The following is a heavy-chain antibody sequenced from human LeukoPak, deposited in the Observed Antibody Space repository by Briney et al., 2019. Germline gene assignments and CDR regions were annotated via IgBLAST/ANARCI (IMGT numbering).Heavy chain of an antibody. D-gene: IGHD1-26*01. CDR1: GGSISSYY. Sequence: SETLSLTCTVSGGSISSYYCSWIRQPPGKGLEWIGYIYYSGSTNYNPSLKSRVTKSVDTSKNQFSLKLSSVTAADTAVYFCARSCSGTYYYFDYWGQGILVTVSS. V-gene: IGHV4-59*01. CDR3: ARSCSGTYYYFDY. J-gene: IGHJ4*02. CDR2: IYYSGST.